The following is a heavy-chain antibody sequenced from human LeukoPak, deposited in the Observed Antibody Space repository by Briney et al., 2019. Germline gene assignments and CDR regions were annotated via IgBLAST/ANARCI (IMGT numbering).Heavy chain of an antibody. CDR3: ARGPGVVTTGLFDY. CDR1: GGSFSGYY. V-gene: IGHV4-34*01. D-gene: IGHD2-21*02. J-gene: IGHJ4*02. CDR2: INHSGRT. Sequence: PSEALSLTCAVYGGSFSGYYWRWIRQPPGKGGEGVGEINHSGRTNYNPSLKSRVTISVDRSKNQFSLKLSSVTAADTAVYYCARGPGVVTTGLFDYWGQGTLVTVSS.